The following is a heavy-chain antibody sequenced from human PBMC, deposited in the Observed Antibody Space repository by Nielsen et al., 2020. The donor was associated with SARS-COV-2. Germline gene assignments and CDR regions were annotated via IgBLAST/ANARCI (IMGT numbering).Heavy chain of an antibody. CDR1: GFSLSNARMG. CDR3: ARIARYFDFTYYFDY. V-gene: IGHV2-26*01. CDR2: IFSNDEK. Sequence: FGPTLVKPTETLTLTCTVSGFSLSNARMGVSWIRQPPGKALEWLAHIFSNDEKSYSTSLKSRLTISKDTSKSQVVLTMTNMDPVDTATYYCARIARYFDFTYYFDYWGQGTLVTVSS. J-gene: IGHJ4*02. D-gene: IGHD3-9*01.